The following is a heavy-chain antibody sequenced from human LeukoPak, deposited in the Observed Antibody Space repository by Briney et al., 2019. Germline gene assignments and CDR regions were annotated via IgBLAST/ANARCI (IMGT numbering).Heavy chain of an antibody. D-gene: IGHD2-2*01. J-gene: IGHJ4*02. CDR3: AREGCSSTSCSLFDY. V-gene: IGHV1-18*01. Sequence: ASVKVSCKASGYTFTSYGTSWVRQAPGQGLEWMGWISAYNGNTNYAQKLQGRVTMTTDTSTSTAYMELRSLRSDDTAVYYCAREGCSSTSCSLFDYWGQGTLVTVSS. CDR2: ISAYNGNT. CDR1: GYTFTSYG.